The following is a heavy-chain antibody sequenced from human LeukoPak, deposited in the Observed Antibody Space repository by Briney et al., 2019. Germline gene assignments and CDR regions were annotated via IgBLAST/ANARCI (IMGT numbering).Heavy chain of an antibody. V-gene: IGHV4-39*01. CDR3: VKKVAGVAWFDS. CDR2: IFDSGST. D-gene: IGHD7-27*01. Sequence: SQTLSLTCSVSGGSISSSSHYWGWIRQSPGMGLEWIGSIFDSGSTYYNPSLKSRVTISADTSKNQFSLKLSSVTAADTAVYYCVKKVAGVAWFDSWGQGTLVTVSS. CDR1: GGSISSSSHY. J-gene: IGHJ5*01.